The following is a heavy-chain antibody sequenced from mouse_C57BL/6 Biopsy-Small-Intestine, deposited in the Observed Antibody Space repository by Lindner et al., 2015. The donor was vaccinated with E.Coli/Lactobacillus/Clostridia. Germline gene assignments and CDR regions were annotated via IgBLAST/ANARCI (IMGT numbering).Heavy chain of an antibody. Sequence: VQLQESGAELVKPGASVRLSCTASGFNIKDYFMHWVKQRPEQDLEWIGRIDPEDGETKYAPKFQGKATIKTDTSFNTAYLQLSSLTFEDTAVYYCARGDDYLFTYWGQGTLVTVSA. D-gene: IGHD2-4*01. J-gene: IGHJ3*01. CDR3: ARGDDYLFTY. V-gene: IGHV14-2*01. CDR1: GFNIKDYF. CDR2: IDPEDGET.